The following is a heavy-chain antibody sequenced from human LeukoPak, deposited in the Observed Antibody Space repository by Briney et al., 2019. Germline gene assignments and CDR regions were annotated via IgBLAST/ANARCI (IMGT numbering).Heavy chain of an antibody. CDR2: ISSSASII. V-gene: IGHV3-48*03. J-gene: IGHJ4*02. CDR1: GFTFSSYE. CDR3: ARRSVAGSYFDY. Sequence: PGGSLRLSCAASGFTFSSYEMNWVRQAPGKGLEWVSCISSSASIIFYADSVKGRFTISRDNAKNSLYLQMNSLRAEDTAVYYCARRSVAGSYFDYWGQGTLVTVSS. D-gene: IGHD6-19*01.